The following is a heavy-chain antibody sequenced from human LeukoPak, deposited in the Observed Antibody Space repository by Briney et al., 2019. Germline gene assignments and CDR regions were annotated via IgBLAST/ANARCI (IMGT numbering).Heavy chain of an antibody. J-gene: IGHJ4*02. CDR2: ITGSGDST. V-gene: IGHV3-23*01. CDR1: GFTFSSYA. CDR3: AKRTYSRGWYVFDY. D-gene: IGHD6-19*01. Sequence: PGGSLRLSCAASGFTFSSYAMSWVRQAPGKGLKWVSAITGSGDSTYYADSVKGRFTISRDNSKNTLCLQMNGLRVEDTAVYYCAKRTYSRGWYVFDYWGQGTLVTVSS.